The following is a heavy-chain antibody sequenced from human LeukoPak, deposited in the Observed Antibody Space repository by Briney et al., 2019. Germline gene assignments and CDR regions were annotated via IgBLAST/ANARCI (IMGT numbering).Heavy chain of an antibody. Sequence: GGSLRLSCAASGCSFDDYGMSWVRQVPGKGLEWVSGINWNGGSTVYADSVKGRFTISRDNAKNSLYLEMNSLRAEDTALYHCARRPYSSSSHYFDYWGQGTLVTVSS. CDR2: INWNGGST. D-gene: IGHD6-6*01. J-gene: IGHJ4*02. CDR1: GCSFDDYG. V-gene: IGHV3-20*01. CDR3: ARRPYSSSSHYFDY.